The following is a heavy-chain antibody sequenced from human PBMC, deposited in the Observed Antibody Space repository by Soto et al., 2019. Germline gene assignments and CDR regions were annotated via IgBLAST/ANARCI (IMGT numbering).Heavy chain of an antibody. CDR3: ARLGGYYQAFDS. Sequence: SETLSLTCTVSGGSIRDYYWGWIRQSPGRGLEWIGYIYYTGTTKYNPSLKSRVTISVDSSKNQFSLKLDSVTAADTAVYYCARLGGYYQAFDSWGQGTLVTVSS. CDR2: IYYTGTT. J-gene: IGHJ4*02. CDR1: GGSIRDYY. V-gene: IGHV4-59*08. D-gene: IGHD3-22*01.